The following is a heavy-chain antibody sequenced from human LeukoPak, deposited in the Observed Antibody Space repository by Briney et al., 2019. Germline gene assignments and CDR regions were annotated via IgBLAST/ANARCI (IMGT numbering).Heavy chain of an antibody. CDR2: IYYSGST. CDR3: ARRTYWYFDL. J-gene: IGHJ2*01. Sequence: PSETLSLTCTVSGGSISSSSYYWGWIRQPPGQGLEWIGSIYYSGSTYYNPSLKSRVTISVDTSKNQFSLKLSSVTAADTAVYYCARRTYWYFDLWGRGTLVTVSS. CDR1: GGSISSSSYY. V-gene: IGHV4-39*01.